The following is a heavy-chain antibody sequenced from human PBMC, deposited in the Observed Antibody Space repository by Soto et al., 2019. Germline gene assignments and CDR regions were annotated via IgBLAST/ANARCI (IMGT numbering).Heavy chain of an antibody. Sequence: SETLSLTCTVTGDSINSGGYYWSWIRQLPGKGLEWIGYIYFSGSTYYNPPLKRRTTISIDTSKNQFSLKLSSVSAADTAVYYCARDSFDYGDSSGRFDYWGQGILVTVSS. J-gene: IGHJ4*02. CDR3: ARDSFDYGDSSGRFDY. CDR2: IYFSGST. CDR1: GDSINSGGYY. V-gene: IGHV4-31*03. D-gene: IGHD2-21*02.